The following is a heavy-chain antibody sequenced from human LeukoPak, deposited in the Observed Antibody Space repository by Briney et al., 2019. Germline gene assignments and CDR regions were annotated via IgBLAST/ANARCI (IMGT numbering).Heavy chain of an antibody. J-gene: IGHJ4*02. CDR2: IYYTGAT. CDR1: NGSISSTSYY. D-gene: IGHD1-1*01. Sequence: PSETLSLTCSVSNGSISSTSYYWGWIRQPPGKGLEWIGSIYYTGATYYNPSLKSRLTISVDTSKNQFSLKLASVTAADTAVYFCTAEHPGTTVDYWGQGTLVTVSS. CDR3: TAEHPGTTVDY. V-gene: IGHV4-39*07.